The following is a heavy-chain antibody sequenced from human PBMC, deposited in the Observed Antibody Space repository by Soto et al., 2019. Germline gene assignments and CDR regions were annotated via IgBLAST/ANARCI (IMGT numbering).Heavy chain of an antibody. CDR3: ARDQSIAARPGYYYYYYYMDV. J-gene: IGHJ6*03. V-gene: IGHV1-46*03. Sequence: ASVKVSCKASGYTFTSYYMHWVRQAPGQGLEWMGIINPSGGSTSYAQKFQGRVTMTRDTSTSTVYMELSSLRSEDTAVYYCARDQSIAARPGYYYYYYYMDVWGKGTTVTVSS. CDR1: GYTFTSYY. CDR2: INPSGGST. D-gene: IGHD6-6*01.